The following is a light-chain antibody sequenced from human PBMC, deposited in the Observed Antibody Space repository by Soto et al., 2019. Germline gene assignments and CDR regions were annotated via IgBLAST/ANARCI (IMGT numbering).Light chain of an antibody. CDR1: SSDIGSYNF. CDR2: EVR. V-gene: IGLV2-14*01. Sequence: QSVLTQPASVSGSPGQSITISCTGTSSDIGSYNFVSWYQHHPGKAPKLLIYEVRYRPSGISDRFSGSKSANTASLTISGLQAEDEADYFCSSYKSTPPPPPLVFGRGTKVTVL. J-gene: IGLJ1*01. CDR3: SSYKSTPPPPPLV.